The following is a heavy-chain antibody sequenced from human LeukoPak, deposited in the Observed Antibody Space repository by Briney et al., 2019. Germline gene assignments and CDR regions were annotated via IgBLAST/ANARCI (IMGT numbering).Heavy chain of an antibody. Sequence: PSETLSLTCAVYGGSITGYYWSWIRQPPGKGLEWVGEIHYTGATSYNPSLKSRATISIDTSKNQVSLKLSSVTAADTAVYYCARGSTVTTSTHPFFDYWGQGTLVTVSS. J-gene: IGHJ4*02. CDR1: GGSITGYY. D-gene: IGHD4-17*01. CDR2: IHYTGAT. CDR3: ARGSTVTTSTHPFFDY. V-gene: IGHV4-34*01.